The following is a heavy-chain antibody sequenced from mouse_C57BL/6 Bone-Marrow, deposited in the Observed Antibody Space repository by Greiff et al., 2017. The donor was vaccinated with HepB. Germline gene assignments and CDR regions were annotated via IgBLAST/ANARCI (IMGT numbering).Heavy chain of an antibody. CDR3: ARWGLLRGYAMDY. CDR1: GYTFTSYW. J-gene: IGHJ4*01. CDR2: INPSNGGT. V-gene: IGHV1-53*01. Sequence: VQLQQSGTELVKPGASVKLSCKASGYTFTSYWMHWVKQRPGQGLEWIGNINPSNGGTNYNEKFKSKATLTVDKSSSTAYMQLSSLTSEDSAVYYCARWGLLRGYAMDYWGQGTSVTVSS. D-gene: IGHD1-1*01.